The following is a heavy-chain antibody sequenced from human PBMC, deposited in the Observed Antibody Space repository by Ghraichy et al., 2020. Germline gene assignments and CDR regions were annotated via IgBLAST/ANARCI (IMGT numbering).Heavy chain of an antibody. CDR2: IGTAGDT. Sequence: GGSLRLSCAASGFTFSNYDMHWVRQVTGKGLEWVSGIGTAGDTYYPGSVKGRFTISRENGKNSLYLQMNSLRAGDTAVYYCVRESGDSYGYRSGGYYGMDVWGQGTTVIVSS. V-gene: IGHV3-13*01. CDR3: VRESGDSYGYRSGGYYGMDV. J-gene: IGHJ6*02. CDR1: GFTFSNYD. D-gene: IGHD5-18*01.